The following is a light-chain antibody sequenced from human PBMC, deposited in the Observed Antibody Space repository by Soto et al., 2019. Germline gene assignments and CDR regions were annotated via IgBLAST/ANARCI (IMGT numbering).Light chain of an antibody. CDR3: QQRSKFLWT. Sequence: EIVLTQSPATLSLSPGERATLSCRASQSVSNYLAWYQQKPGQAPRLLMYDTSNRAPGIPARFSGSGSGTDFTLNINSLEPEDFAVYFCQQRSKFLWTFGQGTKVEI. V-gene: IGKV3-11*01. J-gene: IGKJ1*01. CDR1: QSVSNY. CDR2: DTS.